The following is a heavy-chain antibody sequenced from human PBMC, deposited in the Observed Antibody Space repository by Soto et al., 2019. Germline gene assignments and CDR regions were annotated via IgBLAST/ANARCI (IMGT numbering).Heavy chain of an antibody. Sequence: SETLSLTCTVSGGSVSSGSYYWSWIRQPPGKGLEWIGYIYYSGSTNYNPSLKSRVTISVDTSKNQFSLKLSSVTAADTAVYYCAREGLVGPRADVWGQGTTVTVSS. D-gene: IGHD2-8*02. CDR3: AREGLVGPRADV. CDR1: GGSVSSGSYY. CDR2: IYYSGST. J-gene: IGHJ6*02. V-gene: IGHV4-61*01.